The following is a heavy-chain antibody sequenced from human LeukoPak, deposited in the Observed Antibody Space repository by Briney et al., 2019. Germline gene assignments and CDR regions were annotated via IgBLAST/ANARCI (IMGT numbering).Heavy chain of an antibody. CDR3: AKDLTYSSSSGFDY. V-gene: IGHV3-9*01. CDR1: GFTFDDYA. CDR2: ISWNSGSI. J-gene: IGHJ4*02. D-gene: IGHD6-6*01. Sequence: GRSLRLSCAASGFTFDDYAMHWVRQAPGKGLEWVSGISWNSGSIGYADSVKGRFTISRGNAKNSLYLQMNSLRAEDTALYYCAKDLTYSSSSGFDYWGQGTLVTVSS.